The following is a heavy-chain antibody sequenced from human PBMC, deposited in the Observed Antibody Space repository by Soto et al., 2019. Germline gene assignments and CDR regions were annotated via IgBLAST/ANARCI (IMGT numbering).Heavy chain of an antibody. CDR1: GFTFSSYA. CDR2: ISYDGGKK. J-gene: IGHJ4*02. D-gene: IGHD1-26*01. Sequence: SLRLSCAASGFTFSSYALHWVRHAPGKGLEWVAVISYDGGKKYYADSVKGRFTISGDNTRNTLYLQLSSLRPDDTAIYYCARGVLSWGPRGARITDWGQGTLVTAPQ. V-gene: IGHV3-30-3*01. CDR3: ARGVLSWGPRGARITD.